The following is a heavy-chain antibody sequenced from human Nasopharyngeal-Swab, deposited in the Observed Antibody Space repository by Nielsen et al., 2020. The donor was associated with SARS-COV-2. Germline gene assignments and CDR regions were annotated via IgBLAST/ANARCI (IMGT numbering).Heavy chain of an antibody. CDR2: IYYSGST. CDR3: ARPYYDSSGYDAWFDP. D-gene: IGHD3-22*01. V-gene: IGHV4-39*01. CDR1: GGSVSSSSYY. Sequence: SETLSPTCTVSGGSVSSSSYYWGWIRQPPGKGLEWIGSIYYSGSTYYNPSLKSRVTISVDTSKNQFSLKLSSVTAADTAAYYCARPYYDSSGYDAWFDPWGQGTLVTVSS. J-gene: IGHJ5*02.